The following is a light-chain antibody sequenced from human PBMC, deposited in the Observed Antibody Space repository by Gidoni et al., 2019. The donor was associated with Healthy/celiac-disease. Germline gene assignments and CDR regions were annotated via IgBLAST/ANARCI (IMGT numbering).Light chain of an antibody. Sequence: DIQMTQSPSSLSASVGDRVTITCRASQSISSYLNWYQQKPGKAPKLLIYDASSLQSGVPSRVSGRGSGTDLTLTISSLQPEDFATYYCQQSYSTTWTFGQGTKVEIK. CDR3: QQSYSTTWT. V-gene: IGKV1-39*01. J-gene: IGKJ1*01. CDR2: DAS. CDR1: QSISSY.